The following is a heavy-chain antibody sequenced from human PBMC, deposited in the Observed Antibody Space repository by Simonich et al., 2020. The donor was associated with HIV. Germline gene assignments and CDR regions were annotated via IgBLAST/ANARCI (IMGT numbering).Heavy chain of an antibody. Sequence: QVQLQQWGAGLLKPSETLSLTCAVHGGSFMKYHGGWIRQPPGKGLEWIGEVNQSGSTTYNSSLKSRVTISVDTSKNQFSLKLSSMTAADTAVYYCAREDWSHAFDIWGPGTMVTVSS. D-gene: IGHD3-9*01. V-gene: IGHV4-34*01. J-gene: IGHJ3*02. CDR2: VNQSGST. CDR3: AREDWSHAFDI. CDR1: GGSFMKYH.